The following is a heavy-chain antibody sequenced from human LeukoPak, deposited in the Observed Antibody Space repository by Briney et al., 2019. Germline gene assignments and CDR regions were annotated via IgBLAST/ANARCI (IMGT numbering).Heavy chain of an antibody. CDR2: ISSDASST. V-gene: IGHV3-74*01. CDR1: GFSFSSYW. J-gene: IGHJ4*02. D-gene: IGHD5-24*01. CDR3: AMLAKMATIDDFDY. Sequence: GGSLRLSCVASGFSFSSYWMHWVRQAHGKGLVWVSRISSDASSTNYADSVKGRFTISRDNAKNTLYLQMNSLRAEDTAVYYCAMLAKMATIDDFDYWGQGTLVTVSS.